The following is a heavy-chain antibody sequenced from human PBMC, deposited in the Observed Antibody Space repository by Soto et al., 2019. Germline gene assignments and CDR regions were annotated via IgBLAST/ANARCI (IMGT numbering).Heavy chain of an antibody. CDR1: GYTFTSYD. J-gene: IGHJ6*03. D-gene: IGHD3-10*01. CDR3: ASNGDYYGSGSYYNGVYYYYMDV. Sequence: ASVKVSCKASGYTFTSYDINWVRQATGQGLEWMGWMNPNSGNTGYAQKFQGRVTMTRNTSRSTAYMELSILRSEDTAVYYCASNGDYYGSGSYYNGVYYYYMDVWGKGTTVTVSS. CDR2: MNPNSGNT. V-gene: IGHV1-8*01.